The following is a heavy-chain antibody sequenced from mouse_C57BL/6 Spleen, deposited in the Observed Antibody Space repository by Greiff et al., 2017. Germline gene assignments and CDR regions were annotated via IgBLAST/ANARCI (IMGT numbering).Heavy chain of an antibody. J-gene: IGHJ4*01. CDR3: ARYYGSSYAMDY. CDR1: GYTFTSYW. V-gene: IGHV1-50*01. CDR2: IDPSDSYT. Sequence: QVQLQQPGAELVKPGASVKLSCKASGYTFTSYWMQWVKQRPGQGLEWIGEIDPSDSYTNYNQKFKGKATLTVDTSSSTAYMQRSSLTSEDSAVYYCARYYGSSYAMDYWGQGTSVTVSS. D-gene: IGHD1-1*01.